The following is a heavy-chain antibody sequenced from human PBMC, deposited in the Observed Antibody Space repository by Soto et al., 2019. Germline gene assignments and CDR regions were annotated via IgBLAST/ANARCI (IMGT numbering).Heavy chain of an antibody. CDR3: VRRYCSGGSCYYMDV. J-gene: IGHJ6*03. CDR2: IYYSGST. Sequence: LEILSLTCTVSGGSISSSSYYWGWIRQPPGKGLEWIGSIYYSGSTYYNPSLKSRVTISVDTSKNQFSLKLSSVTAADTAVYYCVRRYCSGGSCYYMDVWGKGTTVTVSS. D-gene: IGHD2-15*01. CDR1: GGSISSSSYY. V-gene: IGHV4-39*01.